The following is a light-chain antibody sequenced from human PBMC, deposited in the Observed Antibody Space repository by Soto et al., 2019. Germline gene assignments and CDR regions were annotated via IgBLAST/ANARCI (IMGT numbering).Light chain of an antibody. CDR1: QSVYSN. CDR3: QQYTKWPLT. CDR2: HAS. Sequence: EIVMTQSPATLSVSPGERATLSCRASQSVYSNLAWYQQKPGQAPRLLNYHASTRSTGIPARFSGGGSGTEFTLTITSLLSDDFAVYYCQQYTKWPLTFGGGTKVEIK. J-gene: IGKJ4*01. V-gene: IGKV3-15*01.